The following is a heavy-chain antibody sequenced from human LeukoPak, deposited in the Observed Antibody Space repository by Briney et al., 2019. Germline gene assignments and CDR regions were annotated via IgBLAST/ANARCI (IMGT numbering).Heavy chain of an antibody. V-gene: IGHV5-51*01. CDR1: GSPFTSYW. CDR2: IYPGDFDT. J-gene: IGHJ4*02. Sequence: GGSLQISCQGSGSPFTSYWIGWVRPLPGKGLEWMGIIYPGDFDTRYSTSFQGQVTISADKSISTAYLQWSSLKASDTAMYYCARSEGDSSGYYYVPPFYYFHYWGQGTLVTVSS. D-gene: IGHD3-22*01. CDR3: ARSEGDSSGYYYVPPFYYFHY.